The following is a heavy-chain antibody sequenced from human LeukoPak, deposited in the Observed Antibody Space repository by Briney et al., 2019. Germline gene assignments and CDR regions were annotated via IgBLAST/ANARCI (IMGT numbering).Heavy chain of an antibody. D-gene: IGHD3-22*01. J-gene: IGHJ1*01. CDR3: ARFGDSSGYFQQVSQH. CDR1: GGSFSGYY. CDR2: INHSGST. Sequence: SETLSLTCAVYGGSFSGYYWSWIRQAPGKGLEWIGEINHSGSTNYNPSLKSRVTISVDTSKNQFSLKLSSVTAADTAVYYYARFGDSSGYFQQVSQHWGQGTLVTVSS. V-gene: IGHV4-34*01.